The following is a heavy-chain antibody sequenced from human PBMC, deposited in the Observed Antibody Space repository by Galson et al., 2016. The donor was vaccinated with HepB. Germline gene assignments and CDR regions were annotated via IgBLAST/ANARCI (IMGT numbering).Heavy chain of an antibody. CDR2: IVAGNGDT. D-gene: IGHD6-13*01. CDR1: GVTFSTSA. V-gene: IGHV1-58*01. Sequence: VKVSCKASGVTFSTSAVQWVRQARGQHLEWIGWIVAGNGDTKYAQKFQERVTITRDMSTRTAYMELSSLTSEDTAVYYCAARGNSWPYYWGQGTLVAVSS. CDR3: AARGNSWPYY. J-gene: IGHJ4*02.